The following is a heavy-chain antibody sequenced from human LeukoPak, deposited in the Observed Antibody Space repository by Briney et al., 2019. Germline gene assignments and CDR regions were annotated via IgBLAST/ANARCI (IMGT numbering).Heavy chain of an antibody. D-gene: IGHD5-18*01. J-gene: IGHJ2*01. CDR3: AKTPKASGYSYGYGGDWYFDL. Sequence: GGSLRLSCAASGFNLRTFWIHWIRQDAGGRLVWVSRISPDGSVTTYTASVKGRFAISRDNAKNTLYLEMNSLRAEDTAVYYCAKTPKASGYSYGYGGDWYFDLWGRGTLVTVSS. CDR2: ISPDGSVT. V-gene: IGHV3-74*01. CDR1: GFNLRTFW.